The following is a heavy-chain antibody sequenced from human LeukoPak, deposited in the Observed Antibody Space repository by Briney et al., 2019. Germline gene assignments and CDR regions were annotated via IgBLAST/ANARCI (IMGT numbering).Heavy chain of an antibody. CDR3: ASSPVPATELSGYYMDV. CDR1: GFTFSNYW. D-gene: IGHD2-2*01. J-gene: IGHJ6*03. Sequence: PGGSLRLSCEGSGFTFSNYWMGWVRQAPGKGLQWVANIKTDGSEKYYVDSVKGRFTISRDNAKNSLYLQMNSLRAEDTAVYYCASSPVPATELSGYYMDVWGKGTTVTVSS. V-gene: IGHV3-7*01. CDR2: IKTDGSEK.